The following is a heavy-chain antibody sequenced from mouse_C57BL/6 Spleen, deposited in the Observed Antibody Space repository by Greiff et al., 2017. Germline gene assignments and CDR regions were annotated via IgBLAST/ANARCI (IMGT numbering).Heavy chain of an antibody. V-gene: IGHV1-80*01. CDR3: ARGNWNQYFNY. J-gene: IGHJ2*01. Sequence: VQLQQSGAELVKPGASVKISCKASGYAFSSYWMNWVKQRPGKGLEWIGQIYPGDGDTNSNGKFKGKATLTADKSSSTAYMQLSNLTSEDSAVYFCARGNWNQYFNYWGKGSTLTVSS. CDR2: IYPGDGDT. CDR1: GYAFSSYW. D-gene: IGHD4-1*01.